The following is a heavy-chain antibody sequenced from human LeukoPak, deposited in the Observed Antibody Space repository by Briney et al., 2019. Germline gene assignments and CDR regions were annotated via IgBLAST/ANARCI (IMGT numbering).Heavy chain of an antibody. J-gene: IGHJ4*02. CDR2: ISDSGDGT. D-gene: IGHD7-27*01. V-gene: IGHV3-23*01. Sequence: GGSLRLSCAGSGFTFSSYAMSWVCQAPGKGLEWVSAISDSGDGTYYADSVKARFTISRDNSKNTVDLQMSSLRVEDTAVYYCAKDSVGFTGDLYYFNYWGQGTLVTVSS. CDR1: GFTFSSYA. CDR3: AKDSVGFTGDLYYFNY.